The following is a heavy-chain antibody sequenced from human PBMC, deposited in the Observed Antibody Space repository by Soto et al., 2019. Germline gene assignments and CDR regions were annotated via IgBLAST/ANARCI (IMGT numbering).Heavy chain of an antibody. CDR3: ARVPVGSSWNYYYYGMDV. D-gene: IGHD6-13*01. Sequence: SVKVSCKASGGTFGSYAISWVRQAPGQGLEWMGGIIPIFGTANYAQKFQGRVTITADESTSTAYMELSSLRSEDTAVYYCARVPVGSSWNYYYYGMDVWGQGTTVTVSS. CDR2: IIPIFGTA. CDR1: GGTFGSYA. J-gene: IGHJ6*02. V-gene: IGHV1-69*13.